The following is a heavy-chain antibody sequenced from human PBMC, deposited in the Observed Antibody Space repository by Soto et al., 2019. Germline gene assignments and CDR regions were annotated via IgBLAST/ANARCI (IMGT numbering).Heavy chain of an antibody. CDR2: IKGDGSVT. V-gene: IGHV3-7*03. Sequence: EVQLVESGGGLAQPGGSLRLSCAASGFTFSNFWMSWARQPPGKGLEWVANIKGDGSVTQYVASVEGRFTISRDNAKYSLYLQMNSLRVEDTALYYCVIPTRSVRGMGVWGQGTTVTVSS. D-gene: IGHD3-16*01. CDR3: VIPTRSVRGMGV. CDR1: GFTFSNFW. J-gene: IGHJ6*02.